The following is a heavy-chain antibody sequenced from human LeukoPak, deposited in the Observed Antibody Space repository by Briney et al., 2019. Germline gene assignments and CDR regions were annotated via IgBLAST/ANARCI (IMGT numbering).Heavy chain of an antibody. Sequence: GESLKISCKAPGYTFTSYWIGWVRQMPGKGLEWMGIVYPGDSDTRYSPSFQGQVTISADKSISTAYLQWSSLKAADTASYYCARQAPRYSGTYYAFDLWGQGTMVTVSS. V-gene: IGHV5-51*01. CDR3: ARQAPRYSGTYYAFDL. CDR2: VYPGDSDT. D-gene: IGHD1-26*01. CDR1: GYTFTSYW. J-gene: IGHJ3*01.